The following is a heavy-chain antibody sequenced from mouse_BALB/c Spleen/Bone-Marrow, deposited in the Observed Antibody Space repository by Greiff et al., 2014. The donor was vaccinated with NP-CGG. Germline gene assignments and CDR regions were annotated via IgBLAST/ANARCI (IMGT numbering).Heavy chain of an antibody. V-gene: IGHV1S22*01. Sequence: LQQSGSELVRPGASVKLSCKASGYTFTSYWMHWVKQRPGQGLEWIGNIYPGSGSTNYDEKFKSKATLTVDTPSSTAYMQLSSLTSEDSAVYYCTRRRGNYYYFDYWGQGTTLTVSS. D-gene: IGHD2-1*01. J-gene: IGHJ2*01. CDR2: IYPGSGST. CDR3: TRRRGNYYYFDY. CDR1: GYTFTSYW.